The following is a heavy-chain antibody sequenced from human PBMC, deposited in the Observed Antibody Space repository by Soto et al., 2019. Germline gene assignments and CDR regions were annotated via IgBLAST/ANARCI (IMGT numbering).Heavy chain of an antibody. CDR1: GFSLSTTGVG. D-gene: IGHD2-21*02. CDR2: IYWDDDK. CDR3: VQSRCGGDCLQSYSSHSYYGLDV. J-gene: IGHJ6*02. V-gene: IGHV2-5*02. Sequence: QITLKESGPTLVKPTQTLTLTCTFSGFSLSTTGVGVGWIRQPPGKALEWLALIYWDDDKRYNPSLNSRLTITKEPSKNLVVLAMTNMDPVDTATYYCVQSRCGGDCLQSYSSHSYYGLDVWGQGTTVTVSS.